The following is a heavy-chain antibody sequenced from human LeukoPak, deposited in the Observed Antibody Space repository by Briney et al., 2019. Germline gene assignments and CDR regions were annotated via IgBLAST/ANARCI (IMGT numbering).Heavy chain of an antibody. CDR1: GYTFTSYC. Sequence: ALVKVSCKASGYTFTSYCIHWVRQAPGQGLEWMGIINPSGGSTSYAQKFQGRVTMTRDTSTSTFYMELSSLRSEDTAVYYCARGQGGAAADTFDYWGQGPLVTVSS. CDR2: INPSGGST. CDR3: ARGQGGAAADTFDY. J-gene: IGHJ4*02. D-gene: IGHD6-13*01. V-gene: IGHV1-46*01.